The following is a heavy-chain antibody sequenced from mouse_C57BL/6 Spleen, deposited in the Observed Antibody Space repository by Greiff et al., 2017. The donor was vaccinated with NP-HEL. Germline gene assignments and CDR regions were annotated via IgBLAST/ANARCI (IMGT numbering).Heavy chain of an antibody. J-gene: IGHJ1*03. CDR1: GFTFSDYG. CDR3: ATETGTGYFDV. Sequence: DVMLVESGGGLVKPGGSLKLSCAASGFTFSDYGMHWVRQAPEKGLEWVAYISSGSSTIYYADTVKGRFTISRDNAKNTLFLQMTSLRSEDTSVYYCATETGTGYFDVWGTGTTVTVSS. CDR2: ISSGSSTI. V-gene: IGHV5-17*01. D-gene: IGHD4-1*01.